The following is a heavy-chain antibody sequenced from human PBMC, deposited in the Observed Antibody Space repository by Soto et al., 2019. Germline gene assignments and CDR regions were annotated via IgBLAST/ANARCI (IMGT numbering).Heavy chain of an antibody. CDR2: ISWNSGSI. Sequence: EVQLVESGGGLVQPGRSLRLYCAASGFSFYDPGMHWVRQAPGNGLEWVSGISWNSGSIDYADSVKGRFTIYSDQGKNSLYLQMNSLRAEDTAFYYCVKDTRSGWGLGVFDYWGQGTLVNVSS. CDR3: VKDTRSGWGLGVFDY. J-gene: IGHJ4*02. V-gene: IGHV3-9*01. D-gene: IGHD6-19*01. CDR1: GFSFYDPG.